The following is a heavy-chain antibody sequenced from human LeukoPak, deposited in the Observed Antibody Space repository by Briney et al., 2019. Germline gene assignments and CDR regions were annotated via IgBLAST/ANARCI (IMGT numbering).Heavy chain of an antibody. V-gene: IGHV1-2*02. CDR1: GYTFTSYD. J-gene: IGHJ4*02. Sequence: ASVKVSCKASGYTFTSYDINWVRQATGQGLEWMGWINPNSGGTNYAHKFQGRVTLTRDTSISTAYMELSRLRSDDTAVYYCATVDTAMVKDYWGQGTLVTVSS. D-gene: IGHD5-18*01. CDR2: INPNSGGT. CDR3: ATVDTAMVKDY.